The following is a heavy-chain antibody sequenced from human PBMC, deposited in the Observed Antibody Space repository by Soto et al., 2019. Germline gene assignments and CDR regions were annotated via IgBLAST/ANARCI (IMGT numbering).Heavy chain of an antibody. D-gene: IGHD3-16*01. V-gene: IGHV4-4*07. CDR3: ARVGGVPALGDP. J-gene: IGHJ5*02. Sequence: QVQLEESGPGLVKPSETLSLICSVSGVSMRNSYCTGIRQSAGKGLEWIGRISTSGNTNYNPSLNSRITMSVDTSKTQVSLKLPSVTAADTAVYYCARVGGVPALGDPWGQGTLVTVSS. CDR2: ISTSGNT. CDR1: GVSMRNSY.